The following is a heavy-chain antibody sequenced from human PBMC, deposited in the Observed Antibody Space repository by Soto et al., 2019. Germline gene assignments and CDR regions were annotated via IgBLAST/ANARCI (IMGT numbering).Heavy chain of an antibody. CDR2: IFWNDER. CDR1: GFSLSKARMG. J-gene: IGHJ4*02. V-gene: IGHV2-26*01. CDR3: ARALREGLPIYYFDS. Sequence: SGPTLVNPTETLTLTCTVSGFSLSKARMGVSWIRQPPGKALEWLAHIFWNDERSYNTSLKSRPTISRDTSKSQVVLTMTNVDPVDTGTYFCARALREGLPIYYFDSWGQGTPVTVSS. D-gene: IGHD1-26*01.